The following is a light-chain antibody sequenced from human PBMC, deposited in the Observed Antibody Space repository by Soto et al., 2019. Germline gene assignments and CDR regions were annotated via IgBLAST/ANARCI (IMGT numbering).Light chain of an antibody. CDR2: GAS. CDR3: QQYNNWPLT. J-gene: IGKJ4*01. CDR1: QSVSSN. V-gene: IGKV3-15*01. Sequence: EILMTQSPATLSVSPGGRATLSCRASQSVSSNLAWYQQKPGQAPRLLIYGASTRATGIPARFSGSGSGTEFTLTISSLQSEDFAVYYCQQYNNWPLTVGGGTKVDIK.